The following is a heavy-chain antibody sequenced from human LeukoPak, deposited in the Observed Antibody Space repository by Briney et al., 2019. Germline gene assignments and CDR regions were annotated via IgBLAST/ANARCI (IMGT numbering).Heavy chain of an antibody. V-gene: IGHV4-4*02. CDR2: IDHSGST. CDR3: ARDAAYYDILTGYSPLGY. J-gene: IGHJ4*02. Sequence: SETLSLTCAVSGGSISSSNWWSWVRPPPGKGLERIGEIDHSGSTNYNPSLKSRVTISVDKSKNQFSLKLSSVTAADTAVYYCARDAAYYDILTGYSPLGYWGQGTLVTVSS. CDR1: GGSISSSNW. D-gene: IGHD3-9*01.